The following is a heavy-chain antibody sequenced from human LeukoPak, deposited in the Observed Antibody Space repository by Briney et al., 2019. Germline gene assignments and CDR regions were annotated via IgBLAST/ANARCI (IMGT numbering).Heavy chain of an antibody. D-gene: IGHD3-22*01. CDR1: GGSISSTRYY. CDR3: AREGRHYYDSSGLSARFDP. J-gene: IGHJ5*02. Sequence: SETLSLTCTVSGGSISSTRYYWGWIPQPPGKGLDWLGNFYYSGSTYYTPSLKSRVTISVDTSKNQFSLKLSSVTAADTAVYYCAREGRHYYDSSGLSARFDPWGQGTLVTVSS. CDR2: FYYSGST. V-gene: IGHV4-39*07.